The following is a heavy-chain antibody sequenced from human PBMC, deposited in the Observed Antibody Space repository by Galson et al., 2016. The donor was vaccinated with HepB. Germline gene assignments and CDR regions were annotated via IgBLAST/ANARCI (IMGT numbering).Heavy chain of an antibody. V-gene: IGHV1-46*01. J-gene: IGHJ3*01. CDR2: IDPSGTGT. D-gene: IGHD1-26*01. Sequence: SVKVSCKASGDTLTSYFMHWVRQAPGQGLEWMGVIDPSGTGTNYAQEFQGRVTMTRDTSTSTIYMELSSLRSEDTALYYCARDLRTVGGTRVEAFDVWGQGTMVIVSS. CDR1: GDTLTSYF. CDR3: ARDLRTVGGTRVEAFDV.